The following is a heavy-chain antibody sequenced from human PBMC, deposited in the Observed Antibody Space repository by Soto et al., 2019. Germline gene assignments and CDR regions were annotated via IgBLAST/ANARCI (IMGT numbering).Heavy chain of an antibody. Sequence: PGGSLRLSFAASGFTFSSYAMSWVRQAPGKGLEWVSGISGSGGSTYYADSVKGRFTMSGDNSKNTLYLQMNSLRAADTAVYYCAKKSVLGAFYXWGQVTMFTVS. V-gene: IGHV3-23*01. CDR2: ISGSGGST. CDR3: AKKSVLGAFYX. CDR1: GFTFSSYA. D-gene: IGHD3-16*01. J-gene: IGHJ3*02.